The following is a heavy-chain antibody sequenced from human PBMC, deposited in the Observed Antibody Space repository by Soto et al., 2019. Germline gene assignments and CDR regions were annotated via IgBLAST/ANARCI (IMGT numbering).Heavy chain of an antibody. J-gene: IGHJ4*02. D-gene: IGHD5-12*01. CDR3: TKAALERATNQEFDY. CDR2: ITWNSGTV. CDR1: GLTCDDYA. V-gene: IGHV3-9*01. Sequence: PGGSRRVSCAASGLTCDDYAMHWVRQAPGKGLEWISGITWNSGTVGYADSVKCLFTISRDNANNSLFLRMDSLKRDDKAFYYCTKAALERATNQEFDYWGQGTMVTVPQ.